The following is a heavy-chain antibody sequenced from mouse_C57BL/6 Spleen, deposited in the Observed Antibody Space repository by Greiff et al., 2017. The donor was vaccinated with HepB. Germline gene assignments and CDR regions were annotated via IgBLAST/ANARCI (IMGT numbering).Heavy chain of an antibody. J-gene: IGHJ3*01. V-gene: IGHV1-52*01. Sequence: QVQLQQPGAELVRPGSSVKWSCKASGSTFPGNWMHWGKQRPIQGLEWIGNIDPSDSETHYNQKFKDKATLTVDKSSSTAYMQLSSLTSEDSAVYYCARLDYGSPPFAYWGQGTLVTVSA. CDR3: ARLDYGSPPFAY. D-gene: IGHD1-1*01. CDR1: GSTFPGNW. CDR2: IDPSDSET.